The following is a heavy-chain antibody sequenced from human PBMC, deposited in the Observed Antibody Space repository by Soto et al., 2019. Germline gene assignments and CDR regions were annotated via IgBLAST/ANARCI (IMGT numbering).Heavy chain of an antibody. J-gene: IGHJ4*02. CDR1: GFSFGRYG. CDR3: AKEYVRPLDN. D-gene: IGHD1-1*01. V-gene: IGHV3-30*18. CDR2: ISYDGTNK. Sequence: QVKLVESGGGVVQPGRSLRLSCAASGFSFGRYGMHWVRQAPGKGLEWVAVISYDGTNKYYADSVKGRFTISRDNSKNMLYMQMNSLRAEDTAVYYCAKEYVRPLDNWGQGTLVTVSS.